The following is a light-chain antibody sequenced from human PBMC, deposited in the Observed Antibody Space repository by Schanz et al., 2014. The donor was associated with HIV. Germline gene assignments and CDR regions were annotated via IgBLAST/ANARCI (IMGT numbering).Light chain of an antibody. CDR3: QQYGSSPT. CDR1: QSLLHSDGKTD. J-gene: IGKJ1*01. CDR2: EVS. V-gene: IGKV2D-29*01. Sequence: DIVMTQTPLSLSVTPGQPASISCKSSQSLLHSDGKTDLYWYLQKPGHPPQLLIYEVSNRFSGVPDRFSGSGSGTDFTLTISRLEPEDFAVYYCQQYGSSPTFGQGTKVEIK.